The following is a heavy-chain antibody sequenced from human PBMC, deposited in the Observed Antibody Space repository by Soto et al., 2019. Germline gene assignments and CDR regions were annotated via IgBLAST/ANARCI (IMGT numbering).Heavy chain of an antibody. J-gene: IGHJ3*02. CDR2: IVVGSGNT. D-gene: IGHD5-12*01. Sequence: ASVKVSCKASGFTFTSSAVQWVRQARGQRLEWIGWIVVGSGNTNYAPKFQERVTITRDMSTSTAYMELSSLRSEDTAVYYCAADRGYSGYDAFDIWGQGTMVTVSS. CDR3: AADRGYSGYDAFDI. V-gene: IGHV1-58*01. CDR1: GFTFTSSA.